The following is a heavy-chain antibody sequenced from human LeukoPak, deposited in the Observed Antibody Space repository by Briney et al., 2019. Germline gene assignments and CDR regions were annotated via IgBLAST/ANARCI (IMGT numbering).Heavy chain of an antibody. CDR2: IYYTGST. CDR1: GGSINNYY. Sequence: NPSETLSLTCTVSGGSINNYYWSWVRQPPGAGLEWLAYIYYTGSTNYNPSLKTRLTISVDTSKNQFSLKLSSVTAADTAVYYCARHPPVDWGQGTLVTVSS. D-gene: IGHD4-23*01. V-gene: IGHV4-59*08. CDR3: ARHPPVD. J-gene: IGHJ4*02.